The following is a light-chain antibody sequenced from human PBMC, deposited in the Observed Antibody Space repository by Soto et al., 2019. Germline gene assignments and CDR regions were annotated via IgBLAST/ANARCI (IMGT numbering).Light chain of an antibody. CDR3: QQRYITPRT. CDR1: QSISSY. Sequence: DIQMTQSPSSLSASVGDRVTITCRASQSISSYLNWYQQKPGKAPKLLIYAASSLQSGVPSRFSGSGSGTDFTLTISSLQPEDFATYYCQQRYITPRTFCQGTRLEIK. V-gene: IGKV1-39*01. J-gene: IGKJ5*01. CDR2: AAS.